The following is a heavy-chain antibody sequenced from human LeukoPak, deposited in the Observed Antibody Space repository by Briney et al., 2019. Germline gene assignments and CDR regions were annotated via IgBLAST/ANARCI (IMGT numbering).Heavy chain of an antibody. Sequence: GGSLRLSCAASGFTLSSYAMHWVRQAPGKGLEWVAVISYDGSNKYYADSVKGRFTISRDNSKNTLYLQMNSLRAEDTAVYYCASHPYYDSSGYLAYWGQGTLVTVSS. J-gene: IGHJ4*02. CDR2: ISYDGSNK. CDR1: GFTLSSYA. CDR3: ASHPYYDSSGYLAY. D-gene: IGHD3-22*01. V-gene: IGHV3-30-3*01.